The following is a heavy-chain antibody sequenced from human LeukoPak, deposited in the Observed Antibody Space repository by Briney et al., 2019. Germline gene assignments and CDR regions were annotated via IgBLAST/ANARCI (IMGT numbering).Heavy chain of an antibody. D-gene: IGHD3-22*01. CDR3: AKARATYLYDTSGFSALDY. CDR1: RFTFSSYV. J-gene: IGHJ4*02. Sequence: RSLRLSCAASRFTFSSYVMHWVRQAPGKGLEWAALIWYDGDNKYYSDSVKGRFTISRDNSKNTLYLQMNSLRAEDTAVYYCAKARATYLYDTSGFSALDYWGQGTLVTVSS. CDR2: IWYDGDNK. V-gene: IGHV3-33*06.